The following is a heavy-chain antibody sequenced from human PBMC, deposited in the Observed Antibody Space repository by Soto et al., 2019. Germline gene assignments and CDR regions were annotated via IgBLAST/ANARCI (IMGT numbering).Heavy chain of an antibody. CDR3: ARDLDGSGSYYTDY. D-gene: IGHD3-10*01. J-gene: IGHJ4*02. CDR1: GYMFISYG. CDR2: ISAYNGNT. Sequence: ASVKVSCKASGYMFISYGINWVRQAPGQGLEWMGWISAYNGNTXYAXXLQGRVTMTTDTSTSTAYMEMRSLRSDDTAVYYCARDLDGSGSYYTDYWGPGTLVTVSS. V-gene: IGHV1-18*01.